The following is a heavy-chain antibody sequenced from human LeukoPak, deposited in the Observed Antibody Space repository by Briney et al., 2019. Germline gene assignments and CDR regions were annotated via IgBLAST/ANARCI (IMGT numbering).Heavy chain of an antibody. CDR1: GGSISSGGYS. J-gene: IGHJ4*02. CDR2: IYHSGST. D-gene: IGHD5-18*01. V-gene: IGHV4-30-2*01. Sequence: SETLSLTCAVSGGSISSGGYSWSWIRQPPGKGLEWIGYIYHSGSTYYNPSLKSRVTISVDTSKNQFSLKLSSVTAADTAVYYCARTRRGYSYGNHFDYWGQGTLVTVSS. CDR3: ARTRRGYSYGNHFDY.